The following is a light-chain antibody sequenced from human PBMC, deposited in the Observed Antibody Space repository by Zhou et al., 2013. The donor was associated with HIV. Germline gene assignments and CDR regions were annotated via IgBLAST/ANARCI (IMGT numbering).Light chain of an antibody. V-gene: IGKV1-5*03. Sequence: DVQLTQSHPTLSASVGDKVTITCRASRTIGPWLAWYQQKPGGAPKLLVYQSSTLESGVSSRFSGRGSGAEFHLSIVSLQPDDFATYYCQDYGDSSKTFGRGTRVEMK. CDR2: QSS. CDR1: RTIGPW. CDR3: QDYGDSSKT. J-gene: IGKJ4*02.